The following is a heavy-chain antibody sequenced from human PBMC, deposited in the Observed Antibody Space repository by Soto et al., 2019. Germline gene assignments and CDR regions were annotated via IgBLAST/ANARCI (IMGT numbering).Heavy chain of an antibody. J-gene: IGHJ4*02. Sequence: QVQLVESGGGVVQPRRSLRLSCAASGFTFSSYGLHWVRQAPGKGLAWVAVIWYDGSNKYYAYSVQGRFTISRDNSKSTLYLQMNSRRAEDTAVYYCARDEQWLLDYWGQGTLVTVSS. CDR3: ARDEQWLLDY. CDR2: IWYDGSNK. D-gene: IGHD6-19*01. CDR1: GFTFSSYG. V-gene: IGHV3-33*01.